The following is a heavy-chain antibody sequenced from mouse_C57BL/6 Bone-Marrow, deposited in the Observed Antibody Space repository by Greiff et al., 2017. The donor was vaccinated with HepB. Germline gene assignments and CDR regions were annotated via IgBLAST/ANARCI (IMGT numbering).Heavy chain of an antibody. D-gene: IGHD2-4*01. J-gene: IGHJ2*01. V-gene: IGHV1-19*01. CDR1: GYTFTDYY. Sequence: VQLKQSGPVLVKPGASVKMSCKASGYTFTDYYMNWVKQSHGKSLEWIGVINPYNGGTSYNQKFKGKATLTVDKSSSTAYMELNSLTSEDSAVYYCALIYYDYEGGYYFDYWGQGTTLTVSS. CDR2: INPYNGGT. CDR3: ALIYYDYEGGYYFDY.